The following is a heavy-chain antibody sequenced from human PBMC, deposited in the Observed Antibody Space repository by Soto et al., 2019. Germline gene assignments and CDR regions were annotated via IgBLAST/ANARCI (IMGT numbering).Heavy chain of an antibody. D-gene: IGHD2-8*02. Sequence: LVGSLRLSCAASGFTCSSYDMSWVRQAPGKGLEWVSTILVDGRTFYVDSVKGRFTISRDNSKNTVYLQMNSLTAGDAALYYCAKATATGGGAFDICGQGTMVTVSS. CDR1: GFTCSSYD. V-gene: IGHV3-23*01. CDR3: AKATATGGGAFDI. CDR2: ILVDGRT. J-gene: IGHJ3*02.